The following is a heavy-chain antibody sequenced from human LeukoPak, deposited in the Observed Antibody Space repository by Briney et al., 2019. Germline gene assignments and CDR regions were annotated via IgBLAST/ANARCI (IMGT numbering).Heavy chain of an antibody. CDR3: ARGIGRYYFDY. CDR2: IYYSGST. Sequence: SETLSLTCTVSGGSISSHYWSWIRQPPGKGLEWIGYIYYSGSTNYNPSLKSRVTISVDTSKNQFSLKLSSVTAADTAVYYCARGIGRYYFDYWGQGTLVTVSS. J-gene: IGHJ4*02. V-gene: IGHV4-59*11. CDR1: GGSISSHY. D-gene: IGHD3-16*01.